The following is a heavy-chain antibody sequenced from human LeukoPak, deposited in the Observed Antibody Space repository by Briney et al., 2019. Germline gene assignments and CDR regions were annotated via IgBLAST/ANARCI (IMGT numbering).Heavy chain of an antibody. CDR1: GGSISSYY. J-gene: IGHJ4*02. V-gene: IGHV4-59*01. CDR3: ARGNYYDSSGFDY. Sequence: SETLSLTCTVSGGSISSYYWSWIRQPPGKGLEWIGYIYYSGSTNYNPSLKSRVTISVDTSKNHFSLKLSSVTAADTAVYYCARGNYYDSSGFDYWGQGTLVTVSS. D-gene: IGHD3-22*01. CDR2: IYYSGST.